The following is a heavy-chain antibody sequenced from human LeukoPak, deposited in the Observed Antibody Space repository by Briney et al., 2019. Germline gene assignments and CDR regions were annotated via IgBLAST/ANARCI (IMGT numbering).Heavy chain of an antibody. J-gene: IGHJ4*02. D-gene: IGHD2-2*01. CDR1: GFTFSSYA. V-gene: IGHV3-23*01. Sequence: TGGSLRLSCAASGFTFSSYAMSWVRQAPGKGREWVSAISGSGGSTYYADSVKGRFTISRDNSKNTLYLQMNSLRAEDTAVYYCARVPDIVVVPATYYFDYWGQGTLVTVSS. CDR3: ARVPDIVVVPATYYFDY. CDR2: ISGSGGST.